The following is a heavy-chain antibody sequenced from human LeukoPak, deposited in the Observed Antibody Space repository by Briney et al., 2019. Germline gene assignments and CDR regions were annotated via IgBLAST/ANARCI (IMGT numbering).Heavy chain of an antibody. CDR3: AKVAETAMIRGYFDY. CDR2: ISGSGGST. V-gene: IGHV3-23*01. D-gene: IGHD5-18*01. Sequence: QPGGSLRLSCAASGFTFSSYAMSWVRQAPGKGLEWVSGISGSGGSTYYADSVKGRFTISRDNSKNTLYLQMNGLRAEDTALYYCAKVAETAMIRGYFDYWGQGTLVTVSS. J-gene: IGHJ4*02. CDR1: GFTFSSYA.